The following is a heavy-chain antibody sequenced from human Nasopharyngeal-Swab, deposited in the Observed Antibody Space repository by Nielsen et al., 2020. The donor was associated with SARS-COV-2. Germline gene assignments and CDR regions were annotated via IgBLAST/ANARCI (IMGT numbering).Heavy chain of an antibody. CDR2: IYYSGST. Sequence: WSRRRPGKGLEWIGSIYYSGSTYYNPSVKRRVTISVDTSKNKFSLKLSYVTAADTAVYYCARGEPYYDISGYYLGVYAFDIWGQGTMVTVSS. V-gene: IGHV4-39*07. D-gene: IGHD3-22*01. J-gene: IGHJ3*02. CDR3: ARGEPYYDISGYYLGVYAFDI.